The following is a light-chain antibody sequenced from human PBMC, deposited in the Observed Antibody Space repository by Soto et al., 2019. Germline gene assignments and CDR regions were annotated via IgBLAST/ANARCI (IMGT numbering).Light chain of an antibody. Sequence: EIVLTQSPGILSLSPGERASLSCGASQSISSSFLARYQQKPGQAPRLLIYGASRRATGIPDRFTGSGSGTDFTLTISRLEPEDFAVYYCQQYGSSPITFGQGTRLEIK. CDR3: QQYGSSPIT. V-gene: IGKV3-20*01. CDR1: QSISSSF. CDR2: GAS. J-gene: IGKJ5*01.